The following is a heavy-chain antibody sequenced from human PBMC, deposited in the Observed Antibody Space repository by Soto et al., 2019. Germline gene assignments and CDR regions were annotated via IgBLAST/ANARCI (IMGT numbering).Heavy chain of an antibody. D-gene: IGHD3-10*01. V-gene: IGHV1-46*01. J-gene: IGHJ2*01. CDR3: ARDLGSWYFDL. CDR2: INPSGGST. Sequence: ASVKVSCKASGGTFSSYAISWVRQAPGQGLEWMGIINPSGGSTSYAQKFQGRVTMTRDTSTSTVYMELSSLRSEDTAVYYCARDLGSWYFDLWGRGTLVTVSS. CDR1: GGTFSSYA.